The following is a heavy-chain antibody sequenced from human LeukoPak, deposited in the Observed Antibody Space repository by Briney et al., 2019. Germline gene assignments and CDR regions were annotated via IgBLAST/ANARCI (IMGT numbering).Heavy chain of an antibody. Sequence: GGSLRLSCAASGFTFRSHDMSWVRQAPGKGLEWVSYISSSGSTIYYADSVKGRFTISRDNAKNSLYLQMNSLRAEDTAVYYCARDQNGYYDSSGYYDYWGQGTLVTVSS. V-gene: IGHV3-48*03. D-gene: IGHD3-22*01. CDR3: ARDQNGYYDSSGYYDY. CDR1: GFTFRSHD. J-gene: IGHJ4*02. CDR2: ISSSGSTI.